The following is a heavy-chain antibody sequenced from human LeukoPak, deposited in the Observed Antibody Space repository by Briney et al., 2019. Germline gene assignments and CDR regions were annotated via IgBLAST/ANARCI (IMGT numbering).Heavy chain of an antibody. V-gene: IGHV4-61*02. CDR3: ARVDYGDYVFDY. CDR2: IYTSGST. CDR1: GGSISSGSYY. J-gene: IGHJ4*02. Sequence: SQTLSLTCTVSGGSISSGSYYWSWIRQPAGKGLEWIGRIYTSGSTNYNPSLKSRVTISVDTSKNQFSLKLSSVTAADTAVYYCARVDYGDYVFDYWGQGTLVTVSS. D-gene: IGHD4-17*01.